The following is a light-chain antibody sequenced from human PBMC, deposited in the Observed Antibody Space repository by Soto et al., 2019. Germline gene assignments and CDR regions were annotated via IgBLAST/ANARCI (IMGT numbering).Light chain of an antibody. CDR1: QSVSSSY. V-gene: IGKV3-20*01. CDR2: GAT. J-gene: IGKJ2*01. CDR3: QQYGSPPYT. Sequence: EIVLTQSPGTLSLSPGERATLSCRASQSVSSSYLAWYQQKPGQAPRLLIYGATSRATGIPDRFSGSGSGTDFTLTISRLEPEDFAVYYCQQYGSPPYTFGQGTKLEMK.